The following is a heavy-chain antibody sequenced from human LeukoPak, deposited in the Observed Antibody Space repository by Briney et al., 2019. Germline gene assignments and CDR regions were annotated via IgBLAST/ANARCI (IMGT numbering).Heavy chain of an antibody. CDR1: GFTFSSYA. Sequence: PGGSLRLSCAASGFTFSSYAISWVRQAPGKGLEWVSAISGSGGSTYYADSVKGRFTISRDNSKNTLYLQMNSLRAEDTAVYYCAKGAYYYDSSGYYYYFDYWGQGTLVTVSS. J-gene: IGHJ4*02. D-gene: IGHD3-22*01. V-gene: IGHV3-23*01. CDR3: AKGAYYYDSSGYYYYFDY. CDR2: ISGSGGST.